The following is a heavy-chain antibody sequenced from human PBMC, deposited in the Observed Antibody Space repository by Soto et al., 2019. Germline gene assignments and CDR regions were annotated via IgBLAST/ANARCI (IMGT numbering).Heavy chain of an antibody. CDR1: GGSISSSSYY. CDR2: IYHSGST. Sequence: PSETLSLTCTVSGGSISSSSYYWGWIRQPPGKGLEWIGYIYHSGSTYYNPSLKSRVTISVDKSKNQFSLKLSSVTAADTAVYYCASIILTGYYIDYWGQGTLVTVSS. J-gene: IGHJ4*02. V-gene: IGHV4-39*07. CDR3: ASIILTGYYIDY. D-gene: IGHD3-9*01.